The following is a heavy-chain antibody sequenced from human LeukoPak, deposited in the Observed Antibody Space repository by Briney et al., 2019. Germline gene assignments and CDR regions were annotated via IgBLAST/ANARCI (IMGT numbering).Heavy chain of an antibody. J-gene: IGHJ6*04. V-gene: IGHV3-74*01. D-gene: IGHD3-9*01. CDR2: INSDGSTT. CDR3: ARDPRSYDILTGYYYYYGVDV. Sequence: TGGSLRLSCAASGFTFSSYWMHWVRQAPGKGLVWVSRINSDGSTTSYADSVKGRFTISRDNAKNTLYLQMNSLRAEDTAVYYCARDPRSYDILTGYYYYYGVDVWGKGTTVTVSS. CDR1: GFTFSSYW.